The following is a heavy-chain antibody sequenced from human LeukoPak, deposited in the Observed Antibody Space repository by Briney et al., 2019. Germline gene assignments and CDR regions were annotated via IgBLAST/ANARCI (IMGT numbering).Heavy chain of an antibody. Sequence: SETLSLTCAVSGYSISSGYYWGWIRQPPGKGLEWIGEINHSGSTNYNPSLKSRVTISVDTSKNQFSLKLSSVTAADTAVYYCARRTRSGYYDTVYWGQGTLVTVSS. CDR2: INHSGST. CDR3: ARRTRSGYYDTVY. V-gene: IGHV4-38-2*01. J-gene: IGHJ4*02. D-gene: IGHD3-22*01. CDR1: GYSISSGYY.